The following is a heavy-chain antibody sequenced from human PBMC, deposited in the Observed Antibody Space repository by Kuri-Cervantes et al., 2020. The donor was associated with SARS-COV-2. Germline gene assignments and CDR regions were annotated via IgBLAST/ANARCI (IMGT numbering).Heavy chain of an antibody. J-gene: IGHJ6*02. Sequence: GESLKISCAASGFTFSSYAMHWVRQAPGKGLEWVAVISYDGSNKYYADSVKGRFTISSDNSKNTLYLQMNSLRAEDTAVYYCAKDLGKGPKYYYYYGMDVWGQGTTVTVSS. D-gene: IGHD3-10*01. V-gene: IGHV3-30-3*01. CDR2: ISYDGSNK. CDR3: AKDLGKGPKYYYYYGMDV. CDR1: GFTFSSYA.